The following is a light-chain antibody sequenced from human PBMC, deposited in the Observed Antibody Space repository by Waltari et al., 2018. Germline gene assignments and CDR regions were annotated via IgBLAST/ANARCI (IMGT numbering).Light chain of an antibody. CDR2: WAS. CDR3: QQYYSTPYT. J-gene: IGKJ2*01. CDR1: QSVLYSSNNQNY. Sequence: DIVMTQSPDSLAVSLGERATINCKSSQSVLYSSNNQNYLAGFQQKPGQPPHLLIYWASTRESGVPDRFSGSGSGTDFTLTISSLQAEDVAVYYCQQYYSTPYTFGQGTKLETK. V-gene: IGKV4-1*01.